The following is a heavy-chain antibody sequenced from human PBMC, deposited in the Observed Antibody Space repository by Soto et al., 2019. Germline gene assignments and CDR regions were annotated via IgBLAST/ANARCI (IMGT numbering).Heavy chain of an antibody. CDR1: GGSITSSGSA. V-gene: IGHV4-39*01. Sequence: QLQLQESGPGLVKPSETLSLTCNASGGSITSSGSAWGWIRQSPGKGLEWIGTIDYSGNIYYIPSLKSRITISVDTSKNQISLKLSSVTAADTAVYYCARHIHNQGFAYYFASWGQGTLVTVSS. CDR2: IDYSGNI. D-gene: IGHD1-1*01. J-gene: IGHJ4*02. CDR3: ARHIHNQGFAYYFAS.